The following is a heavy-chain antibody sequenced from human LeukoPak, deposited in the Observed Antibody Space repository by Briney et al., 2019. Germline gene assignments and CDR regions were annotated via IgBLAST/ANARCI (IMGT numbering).Heavy chain of an antibody. CDR2: IIPIFGTA. V-gene: IGHV1-69*13. CDR1: GGTFSSYA. CDR3: ASLHPTDYSSSWSADY. D-gene: IGHD6-13*01. J-gene: IGHJ4*02. Sequence: ASVKVSCKASGGTFSSYAISWVRQAPGQGLEWMGGIIPIFGTANYAQKFQGRVTITADESTSTAYMELSSLRSEDTAVYYCASLHPTDYSSSWSADYWGQGTLVAVSS.